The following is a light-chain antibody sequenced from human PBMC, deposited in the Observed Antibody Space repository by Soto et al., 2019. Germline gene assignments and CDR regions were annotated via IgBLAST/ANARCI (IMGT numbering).Light chain of an antibody. J-gene: IGLJ2*01. CDR2: GNS. V-gene: IGLV1-40*01. CDR3: QSYDSSLSGSLV. Sequence: QSVLTQPPSVSGAPGQRVTISCTGSNSNIGAGYDVHWYQQLPGTAPKLLIYGNSNRPSGVPDRFSGSKSGTSASLAITGLQDEDEADYYCQSYDSSLSGSLVFGGGTKVTVL. CDR1: NSNIGAGYD.